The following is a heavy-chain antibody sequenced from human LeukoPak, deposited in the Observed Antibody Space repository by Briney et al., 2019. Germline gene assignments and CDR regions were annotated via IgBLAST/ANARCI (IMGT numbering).Heavy chain of an antibody. CDR2: FDPEDGET. CDR3: ARDGYSGSYEGY. V-gene: IGHV1-24*01. Sequence: RASVKVSCKVSGYTLTELSMHWVRQAPGKGLEWMGGFDPEDGETIYAQKFQGRVTMTEDTSTDTAYMELSSLRSEDTAVYYCARDGYSGSYEGYWGQGTLVTVSS. D-gene: IGHD1-26*01. J-gene: IGHJ4*02. CDR1: GYTLTELS.